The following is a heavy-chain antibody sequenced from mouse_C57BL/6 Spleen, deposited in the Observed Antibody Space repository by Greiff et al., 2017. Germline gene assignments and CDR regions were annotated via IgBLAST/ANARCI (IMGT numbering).Heavy chain of an antibody. V-gene: IGHV1-50*01. D-gene: IGHD4-1*01. CDR1: GYTFTSYW. CDR2: IDPSDSYT. Sequence: QVQLQQPGAELVKPGASVKLSCKASGYTFTSYWMQWVKQRPGQGLEWIGEIDPSDSYTNYNQKFKGKATLTVDTSSSTAYMQLSSLTSEDSAVYYCARRGWDPYYAMDYRGQGTSGTVSS. CDR3: ARRGWDPYYAMDY. J-gene: IGHJ4*01.